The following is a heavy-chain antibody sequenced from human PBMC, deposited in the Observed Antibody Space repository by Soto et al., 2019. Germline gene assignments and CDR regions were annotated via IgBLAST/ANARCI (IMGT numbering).Heavy chain of an antibody. CDR2: ISGSGGST. CDR1: GFTFSSYA. CDR3: AKPLWDCGGDCYPPGGAFDI. Sequence: PGSSLRLSCAASGFTFSSYAMSWVRQAPGTGLEWVSAISGSGGSTYYADSVKGRFTISRDNSKNTLYLQMNSLRAKDTAVYYCAKPLWDCGGDCYPPGGAFDIWGQGTMVTVSS. J-gene: IGHJ3*02. D-gene: IGHD2-21*02. V-gene: IGHV3-23*01.